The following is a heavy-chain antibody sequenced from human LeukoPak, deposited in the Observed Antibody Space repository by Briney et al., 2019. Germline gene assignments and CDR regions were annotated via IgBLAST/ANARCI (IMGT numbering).Heavy chain of an antibody. J-gene: IGHJ4*02. CDR2: IYYSGST. CDR1: GGSISSYY. Sequence: SETLSLTCTVSGGSISSYYWSWIRQPPGKGLEWIGYIYYSGSTNYNPSLKSRVTISVDTSKNQFSLKLSSVTAADTAVYYCARGGSGYDSAVYFDYWSQGTLVTVSS. D-gene: IGHD5-12*01. CDR3: ARGGSGYDSAVYFDY. V-gene: IGHV4-59*01.